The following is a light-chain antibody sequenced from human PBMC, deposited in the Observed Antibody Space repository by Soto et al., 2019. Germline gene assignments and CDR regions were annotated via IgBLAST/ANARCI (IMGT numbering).Light chain of an antibody. CDR1: QNVSTY. CDR3: QQRTNWLT. CDR2: DAS. J-gene: IGKJ3*01. Sequence: EIVLTRSPATLSLSPGERVTLSCRASQNVSTYLAWYQQKPGQAPRLLIYDASDRATGIPARFSGSGSGTDFTLTISSPEPEDSAVYYCQQRTNWLTFGPGTKVDIK. V-gene: IGKV3-11*01.